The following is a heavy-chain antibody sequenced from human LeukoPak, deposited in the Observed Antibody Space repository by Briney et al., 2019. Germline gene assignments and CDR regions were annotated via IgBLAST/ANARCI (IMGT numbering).Heavy chain of an antibody. J-gene: IGHJ3*02. CDR1: GFTFSSYG. Sequence: GGSLRLSCAASGFTFSSYGMHWVRQAPGKGLEWVAVIWYDGSNKYYADSVKGRFTISRDNSKNTLYLQMNSLRAEDTAVYYCARGMGYSSSRAFDIWGQGTMVTVSS. CDR2: IWYDGSNK. V-gene: IGHV3-33*01. CDR3: ARGMGYSSSRAFDI. D-gene: IGHD2-15*01.